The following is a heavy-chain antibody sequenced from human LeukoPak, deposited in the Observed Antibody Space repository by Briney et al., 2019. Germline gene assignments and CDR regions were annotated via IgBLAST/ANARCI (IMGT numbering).Heavy chain of an antibody. CDR2: INAGNGNT. CDR1: GYTFTSYG. J-gene: IGHJ4*02. Sequence: ASVKVSCKASGYTFTSYGMHWVRQAPGQRLEWMGWINAGNGNTKYSQKFQGGVTITRDTSASTAYMGLSSLRSEDTAVYYCARVQDDSSGYYSFDCWGQGTLVTVSS. D-gene: IGHD3-22*01. V-gene: IGHV1-3*01. CDR3: ARVQDDSSGYYSFDC.